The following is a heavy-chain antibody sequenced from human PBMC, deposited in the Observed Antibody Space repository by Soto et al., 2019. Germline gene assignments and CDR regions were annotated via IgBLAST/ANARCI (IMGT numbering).Heavy chain of an antibody. Sequence: PVGSLILSCAASGFTFSSYGMHWVRPAPGKGLEWVAVIWYDGSNKYYADSVKGRFTISRDNSKNTLYLQMNSLRAEDTAVYYCARDFFPRTQAYYYGMDVWGQGTTVTVSS. CDR2: IWYDGSNK. CDR3: ARDFFPRTQAYYYGMDV. CDR1: GFTFSSYG. D-gene: IGHD2-2*01. V-gene: IGHV3-33*01. J-gene: IGHJ6*02.